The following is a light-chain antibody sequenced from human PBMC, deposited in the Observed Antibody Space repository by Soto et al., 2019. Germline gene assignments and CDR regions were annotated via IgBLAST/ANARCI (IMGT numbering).Light chain of an antibody. CDR3: QLWDSNSDHVG. CDR2: DDR. Sequence: SYELTQPPSVSXXPGQTARITCGXRNIGRKSVHWYQQKPGQAPVVVVYDDRDRPSGIPERFSGSNSGNTDTLTISRVEAGDEADYYCQLWDSNSDHVGFGGGTKVTVL. CDR1: NIGRKS. J-gene: IGLJ2*01. V-gene: IGLV3-21*02.